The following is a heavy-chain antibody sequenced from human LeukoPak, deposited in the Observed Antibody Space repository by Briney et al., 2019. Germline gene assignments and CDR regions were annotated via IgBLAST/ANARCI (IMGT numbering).Heavy chain of an antibody. V-gene: IGHV3-30*18. CDR2: ISYDGSYK. CDR1: EFTFSTYG. J-gene: IGHJ4*02. Sequence: PGRSLRLSCAASEFTFSTYGMHWVRQAPGKGLEWVAVISYDGSYKFYADSVKGRFTISRDNSKSTLYLQMSTLRAEDTALYYCVNDVGGSYAFDYWGQGILVTVAS. CDR3: VNDVGGSYAFDY. D-gene: IGHD1-26*01.